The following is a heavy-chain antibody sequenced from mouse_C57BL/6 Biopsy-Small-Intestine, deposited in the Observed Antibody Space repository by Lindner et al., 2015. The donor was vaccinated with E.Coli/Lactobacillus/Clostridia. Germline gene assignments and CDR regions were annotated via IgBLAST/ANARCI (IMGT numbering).Heavy chain of an antibody. CDR1: GFTFSSYA. J-gene: IGHJ3*01. D-gene: IGHD2-10*02. Sequence: VQLQESGGGLVKPGGSLKLSCAASGFTFSSYAMSWVRRTPEKRLEWVAAINSNGGFTYYPDTVKDRFTISRDNAKNTLYLQMSSLRSEDTAFYYCARQGYGNFAPFAYWGQGTLVTVSA. CDR3: ARQGYGNFAPFAY. V-gene: IGHV5-6-2*01. CDR2: INSNGGFT.